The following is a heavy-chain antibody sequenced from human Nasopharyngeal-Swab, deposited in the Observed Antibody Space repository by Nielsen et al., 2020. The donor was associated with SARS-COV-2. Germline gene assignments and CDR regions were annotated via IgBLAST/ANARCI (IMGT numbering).Heavy chain of an antibody. CDR3: AAYSSGWVDY. J-gene: IGHJ4*02. CDR1: VFSLSTSGMR. V-gene: IGHV2-70*04. D-gene: IGHD6-19*01. Sequence: SGPTLVQPTQTLTLPCTFSVFSLSTSGMRVSWIRQPPGKALEWLARIDWDDDKFYSTSLKTRLTISKDTSKNQVVLTMTNMDPVDTATYYCAAYSSGWVDYWGQGTLVTVSS. CDR2: IDWDDDK.